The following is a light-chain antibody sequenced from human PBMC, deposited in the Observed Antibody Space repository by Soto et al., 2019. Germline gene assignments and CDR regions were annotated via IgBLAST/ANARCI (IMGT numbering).Light chain of an antibody. CDR2: GAS. J-gene: IGKJ3*01. Sequence: EIVLTQSPGTLSLSPGERATLSCRASQSVSSSYLAWYQQKPGQAPRLLIYGASSRATGIPDRFSGSESGTDFTLTISRLEPEDFAVYYCQQYGSSLFTFGPGTNVDIK. CDR1: QSVSSSY. V-gene: IGKV3-20*01. CDR3: QQYGSSLFT.